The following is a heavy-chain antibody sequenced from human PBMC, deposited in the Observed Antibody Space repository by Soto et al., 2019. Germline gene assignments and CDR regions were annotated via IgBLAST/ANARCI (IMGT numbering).Heavy chain of an antibody. CDR3: ARDLRSYYDFWCGYPNYYYGMDV. Sequence: PGGSLRLSCAASGFTFRDYYMSWIRQAPGKGLEWVSYISSSGSTIYYADSVKGRFTISRDNAKNSLYLQMNSLRAEDTAVYYCARDLRSYYDFWCGYPNYYYGMDVWGQGTTVTVSS. V-gene: IGHV3-11*01. CDR1: GFTFRDYY. D-gene: IGHD3-3*01. CDR2: ISSSGSTI. J-gene: IGHJ6*02.